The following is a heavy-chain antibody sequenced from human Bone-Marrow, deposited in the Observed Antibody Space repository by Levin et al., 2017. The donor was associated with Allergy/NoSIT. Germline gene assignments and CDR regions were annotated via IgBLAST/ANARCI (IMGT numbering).Heavy chain of an antibody. CDR3: ARAPSTSDSSGLYWFFYYGLDV. D-gene: IGHD6-19*01. CDR1: GDSVSSNNAA. Sequence: SQTLSLTCAISGDSVSSNNAAWNWIRQSPSRGLEWLGRTYYRSKWYNDYAEYVKSRITINPDTSKNQFSLQLNSVTLEDTAVYYCARAPSTSDSSGLYWFFYYGLDVWGQGTTVTVSS. J-gene: IGHJ6*02. CDR2: TYYRSKWYN. V-gene: IGHV6-1*01.